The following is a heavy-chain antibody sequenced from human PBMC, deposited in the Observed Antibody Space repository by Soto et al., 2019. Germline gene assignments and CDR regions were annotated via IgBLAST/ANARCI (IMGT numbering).Heavy chain of an antibody. J-gene: IGHJ4*02. CDR3: GRLSYYGSGIRTVDY. CDR1: GGYTSNSNHY. CDR2: IYYSGNT. D-gene: IGHD3-10*01. V-gene: IGHV4-39*01. Sequence: QLQLQESGPGLVKPSETLSLTCTVSGGYTSNSNHYWGWIRQPPGKGLEWIGNIYYSGNTYYNPSLKSRVTISVDTSKNQFSLKVNSVTAADTAVYYCGRLSYYGSGIRTVDYWGQGTLLTVSS.